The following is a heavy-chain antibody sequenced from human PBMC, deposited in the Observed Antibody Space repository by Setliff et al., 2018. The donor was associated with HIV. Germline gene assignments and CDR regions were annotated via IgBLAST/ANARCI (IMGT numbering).Heavy chain of an antibody. V-gene: IGHV3-23*01. Sequence: GGSLRLSCAASGFTFSNAWMSWVRQAPGKGLEWVSAILSTGERTFYADSVKGRFTISRDNSKNTVYLRMNSLRAEDTAEYYCAKELAASGLGYFDSWGRGILVTVS. J-gene: IGHJ4*02. CDR1: GFTFSNAW. CDR2: ILSTGERT. D-gene: IGHD3-22*01. CDR3: AKELAASGLGYFDS.